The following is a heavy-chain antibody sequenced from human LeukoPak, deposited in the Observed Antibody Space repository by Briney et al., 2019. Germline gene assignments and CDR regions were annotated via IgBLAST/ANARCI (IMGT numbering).Heavy chain of an antibody. CDR3: ARDSPHSYGGDDASDI. CDR1: GGSISSYY. Sequence: SETLSLTCTVSGGSISSYYWSWIRQPPGKGLEWIGYIYYSGSTNYNPSLKSRVTISVHTSKNQFSLKLSSVTAADTAVYYCARDSPHSYGGDDASDIWGQGTMVTVSS. CDR2: IYYSGST. V-gene: IGHV4-59*01. D-gene: IGHD5-18*01. J-gene: IGHJ3*02.